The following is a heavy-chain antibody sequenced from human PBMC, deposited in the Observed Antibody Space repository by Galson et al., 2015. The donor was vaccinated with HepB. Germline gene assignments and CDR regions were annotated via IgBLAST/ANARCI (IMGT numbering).Heavy chain of an antibody. CDR3: ARVRLINYYFDY. D-gene: IGHD3-9*01. Sequence: SVKVSCKASGYTFTGYYMHWVRQAPGQGLEWMGWINPNSGGTNYAQKFQGRVTMTRDTSISTAYMELSRLRSDDTAVYYCARVRLINYYFDYWGQGTLVTVSS. CDR2: INPNSGGT. CDR1: GYTFTGYY. J-gene: IGHJ4*02. V-gene: IGHV1-2*02.